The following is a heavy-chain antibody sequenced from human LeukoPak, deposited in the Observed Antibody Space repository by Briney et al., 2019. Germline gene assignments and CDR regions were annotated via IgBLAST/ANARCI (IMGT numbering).Heavy chain of an antibody. Sequence: GGSLRLSCAASGFTFSSYSMNWVRQAPGKGLEWVSSISSSSSYIYYADSVKGRFTISRDNAKNSLYLQMNSLRAEDTAVYYCARVTDSGYDYVFDYWGQGTLVTVSS. V-gene: IGHV3-21*01. J-gene: IGHJ4*02. D-gene: IGHD5-12*01. CDR3: ARVTDSGYDYVFDY. CDR2: ISSSSSYI. CDR1: GFTFSSYS.